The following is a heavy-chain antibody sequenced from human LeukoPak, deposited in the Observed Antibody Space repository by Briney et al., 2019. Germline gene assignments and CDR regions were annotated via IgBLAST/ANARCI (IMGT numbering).Heavy chain of an antibody. J-gene: IGHJ4*02. CDR2: IIPIFGTA. V-gene: IGHV1-69*05. CDR3: AIPVGSSWNGFDY. Sequence: ASVKVSCKASGGTFSSYAISWVRRAPGQGLEWMGGIIPIFGTANYAQKFQGRVTITTDESTSTAYMELSSLRSEDTAVYYCAIPVGSSWNGFDYWGQGTLVTVSS. D-gene: IGHD6-13*01. CDR1: GGTFSSYA.